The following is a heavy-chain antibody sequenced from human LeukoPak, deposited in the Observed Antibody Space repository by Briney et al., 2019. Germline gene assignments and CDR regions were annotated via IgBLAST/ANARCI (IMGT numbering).Heavy chain of an antibody. Sequence: GGSLRLSCAASGFTFDDYAMHWVRQAPGKGLEWVSLISGDGGSTYYADSLKGRFLISRDNSKNSLYLQMNSLRTEDTALYYCAKDITGTTGATTDYWGQGTLVTVSS. CDR1: GFTFDDYA. CDR2: ISGDGGST. D-gene: IGHD1-7*01. V-gene: IGHV3-43*02. CDR3: AKDITGTTGATTDY. J-gene: IGHJ4*02.